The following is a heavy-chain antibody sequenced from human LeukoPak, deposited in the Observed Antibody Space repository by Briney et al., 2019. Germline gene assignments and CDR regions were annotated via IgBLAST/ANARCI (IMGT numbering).Heavy chain of an antibody. D-gene: IGHD6-13*01. Sequence: SGGSLRLSCAASGFTFDDYAMHWVRQAPGKGLEWVSLISGDGGSTYYADSVKGRFTISRDNSKNSLYLQINSLRTEDTALYYCAKDQRVIAAAGTSVWIRDYYYYGMDVWGQGTTVTVSS. V-gene: IGHV3-43*02. CDR1: GFTFDDYA. CDR3: AKDQRVIAAAGTSVWIRDYYYYGMDV. J-gene: IGHJ6*02. CDR2: ISGDGGST.